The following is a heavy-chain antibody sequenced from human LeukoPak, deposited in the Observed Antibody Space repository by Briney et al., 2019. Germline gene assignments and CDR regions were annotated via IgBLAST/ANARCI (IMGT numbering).Heavy chain of an antibody. V-gene: IGHV3-49*03. Sequence: PGRSLRLSCTASGFTFGDYAMSWFRQAPGKGLEWVGFIRSKAYGGTTEYAASVKGRFTISRDDSKSIAYLQMNSLKTEDTAVYYCTRVSYYDSSGYYPPFHWGQGTLVTVSS. CDR3: TRVSYYDSSGYYPPFH. J-gene: IGHJ4*02. D-gene: IGHD3-22*01. CDR2: IRSKAYGGTT. CDR1: GFTFGDYA.